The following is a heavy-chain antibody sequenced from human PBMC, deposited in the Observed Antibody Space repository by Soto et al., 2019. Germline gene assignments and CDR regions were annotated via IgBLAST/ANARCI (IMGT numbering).Heavy chain of an antibody. D-gene: IGHD3-10*01. CDR2: ISGSGGST. J-gene: IGHJ5*02. V-gene: IGHV3-23*01. CDR3: AKDQQEIGENWFDP. Sequence: GGSLRLSCAASGFTFSSYAMSWVRQAPGKGLEWVSAISGSGGSTYYADSVKGRFTISRDNSKNTLYLQMNSLRADDTAVYYCAKDQQEIGENWFDPWGQGTLVTVSS. CDR1: GFTFSSYA.